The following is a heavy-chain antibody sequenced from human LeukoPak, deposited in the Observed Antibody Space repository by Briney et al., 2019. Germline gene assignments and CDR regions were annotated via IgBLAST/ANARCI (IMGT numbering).Heavy chain of an antibody. Sequence: GGSLRLSCAASGFTFSNYEMNWVRQAPGKGLEWVSYISTSGTTIYYADSVKGRFTISRDNAKNSLYLQMNSLRAEDTAVYYCARVWFGELLYLDYWGQGTLVTVSS. D-gene: IGHD3-10*01. CDR3: ARVWFGELLYLDY. CDR1: GFTFSNYE. CDR2: ISTSGTTI. V-gene: IGHV3-48*03. J-gene: IGHJ4*02.